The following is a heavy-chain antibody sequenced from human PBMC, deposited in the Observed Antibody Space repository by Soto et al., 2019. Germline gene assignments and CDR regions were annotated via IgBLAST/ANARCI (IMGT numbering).Heavy chain of an antibody. V-gene: IGHV1-18*04. J-gene: IGHJ4*02. CDR1: GYTFTSYG. D-gene: IGHD3-10*01. Sequence: GASVKVSCKASGYTFTSYGISWVRQAPGQGLEWMGWISAYNGNTNYAQKLQGRVTMTTDTSTSTAYMELRSLRSDDTAVYYCARDLYYGSGSYCKKVWDYWGQGTLVTVSS. CDR2: ISAYNGNT. CDR3: ARDLYYGSGSYCKKVWDY.